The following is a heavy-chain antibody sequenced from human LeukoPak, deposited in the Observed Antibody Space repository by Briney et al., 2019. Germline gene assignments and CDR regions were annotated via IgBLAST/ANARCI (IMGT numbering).Heavy chain of an antibody. J-gene: IGHJ6*03. D-gene: IGHD2-15*01. Sequence: KPSHTLYLTCAVSGYSISSGYYWGSFRQPPGKQLERFGSNYHSGSTYYNPPLKSRVTISVDTSKKQFSLKLSSVTAADTAVYYCARRGEFCSGGSCYVLRYYYYMDVWGKGTTVTVSS. CDR3: ARRGEFCSGGSCYVLRYYYYMDV. CDR1: GYSISSGYY. V-gene: IGHV4-38-2*01. CDR2: NYHSGST.